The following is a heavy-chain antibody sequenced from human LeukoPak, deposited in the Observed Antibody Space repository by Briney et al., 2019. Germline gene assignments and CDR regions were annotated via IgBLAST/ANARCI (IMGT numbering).Heavy chain of an antibody. CDR1: GYTFTSYY. Sequence: ASVKVSCKASGYTFTSYYKHWVRQAPGQGLEWMGIINPSGGSTSYAQKFQGRVTMTRDTSTSTVYMELSSLRSEDTAVYYCARDRVAGTRAYYYYYYGMDVWGQGTTVTVSS. CDR3: ARDRVAGTRAYYYYYYGMDV. CDR2: INPSGGST. J-gene: IGHJ6*02. D-gene: IGHD6-19*01. V-gene: IGHV1-46*01.